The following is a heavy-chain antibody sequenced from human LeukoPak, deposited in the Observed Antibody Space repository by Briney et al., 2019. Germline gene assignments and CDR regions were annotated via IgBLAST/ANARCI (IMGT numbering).Heavy chain of an antibody. Sequence: RLSLNCAVYGGSFSGYYRSWIRHPPGKGQHWIGEINHSVSTNCNPSLKSRATISVDTSKNQFSLKLSSVTAADTAVYYCARGLIAGDLSKSFDYWDQGTLVPVSS. CDR2: INHSVST. CDR1: GGSFSGYY. J-gene: IGHJ4*02. D-gene: IGHD4-17*01. V-gene: IGHV4-34*01. CDR3: ARGLIAGDLSKSFDY.